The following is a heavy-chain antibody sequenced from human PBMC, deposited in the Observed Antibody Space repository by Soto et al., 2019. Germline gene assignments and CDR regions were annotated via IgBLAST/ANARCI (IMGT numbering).Heavy chain of an antibody. CDR2: IYYSGST. Sequence: PSETLSLTCTVSGGSISSYYWSWIRQPPGKGLEWIGNIYYSGSTNYTPSLKSRVTISVDTSKNQFSLKLSSVTAADTAVYYCARYPGRDFWSGYYNYYYYYMDVWGKGTTVTVSS. CDR3: ARYPGRDFWSGYYNYYYYYMDV. V-gene: IGHV4-59*01. CDR1: GGSISSYY. J-gene: IGHJ6*03. D-gene: IGHD3-3*01.